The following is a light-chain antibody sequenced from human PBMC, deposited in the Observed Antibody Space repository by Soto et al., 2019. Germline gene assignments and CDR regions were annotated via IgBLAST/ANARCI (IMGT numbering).Light chain of an antibody. V-gene: IGKV3-15*01. Sequence: DIVLTQSPGTLSLSPGERATLSFRASQSVRSTYLGWYQHKRGQAPRLLIYGASTRATGIPARFSGSGSGTEFTLTINSLQSEDFAVYYCQQRKNWPPITFGQGTRLEIK. J-gene: IGKJ5*01. CDR3: QQRKNWPPIT. CDR1: QSVRSTY. CDR2: GAS.